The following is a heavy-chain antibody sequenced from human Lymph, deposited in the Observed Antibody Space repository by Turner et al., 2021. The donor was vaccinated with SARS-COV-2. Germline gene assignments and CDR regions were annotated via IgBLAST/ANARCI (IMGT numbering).Heavy chain of an antibody. CDR1: GGSISGCY. D-gene: IGHD2-21*01. V-gene: IGHV4-34*01. CDR3: ARLNPPKVGGGDWLDP. CDR2: INNSGIT. Sequence: QVQLHRWGAGLLKPSETLFHTCGVYGGSISGCYWSWIRQPPGKGMEWIGEINNSGITNYNPSLKSRVTISVDTSKNQYSLKLSSVTAADTAVYYCARLNPPKVGGGDWLDPWGQGTLVTVSS. J-gene: IGHJ5*02.